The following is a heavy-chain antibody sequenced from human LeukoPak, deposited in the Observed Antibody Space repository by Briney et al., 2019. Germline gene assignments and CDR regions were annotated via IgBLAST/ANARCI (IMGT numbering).Heavy chain of an antibody. Sequence: GSLGLSCAASGFTFSSYSMSWARQAPGKGLEWVSVISSSGGATYYADSVKGRFTISRDNSKNTLYLQMNSLRAEDTAIYYCARAAMVRGVDYFDYWGQGTLVTVSS. D-gene: IGHD3-10*01. CDR3: ARAAMVRGVDYFDY. J-gene: IGHJ4*02. CDR2: ISSSGGAT. V-gene: IGHV3-23*01. CDR1: GFTFSSYS.